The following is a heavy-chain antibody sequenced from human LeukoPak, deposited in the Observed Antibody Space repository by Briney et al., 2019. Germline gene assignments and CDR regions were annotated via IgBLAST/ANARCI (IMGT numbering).Heavy chain of an antibody. V-gene: IGHV3-30*02. D-gene: IGHD3-22*01. CDR1: GFTVSSNY. Sequence: GGSLRLSCAASGFTVSSNYMSWVRQAPGKGLEWVAFIRYDGSNKYYADSVKGRFTISRDNSKNTLYLQMNSLRAEDTAVYYCAKDLAYEGDYWGQGTLVTVSS. CDR3: AKDLAYEGDY. J-gene: IGHJ4*02. CDR2: IRYDGSNK.